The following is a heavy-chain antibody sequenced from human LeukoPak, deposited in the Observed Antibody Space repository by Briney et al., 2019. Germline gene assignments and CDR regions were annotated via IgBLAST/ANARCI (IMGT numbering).Heavy chain of an antibody. CDR1: GFSFSSYW. CDR2: ISSSSSYI. V-gene: IGHV3-21*01. CDR3: ARFGESALYFDY. D-gene: IGHD3-16*01. Sequence: NPGGSLRLSCAASGFSFSSYWMNWVREAPGKGLEWVSSISSSSSYIYYADSVKGRFTISRDNAKNSLYLQMNSLRAEDTAVYYCARFGESALYFDYWGQGTLVTVSS. J-gene: IGHJ4*02.